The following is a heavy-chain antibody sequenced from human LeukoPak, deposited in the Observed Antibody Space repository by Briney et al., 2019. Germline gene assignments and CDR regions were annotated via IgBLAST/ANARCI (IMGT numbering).Heavy chain of an antibody. J-gene: IGHJ4*02. CDR1: GFTFSSYS. V-gene: IGHV3-21*01. CDR3: ARDRLDLYYDFWSGYYTDY. D-gene: IGHD3-3*01. Sequence: GRSLRLSCAASGFTFSSYSMNWVRQAPGKGLEWVSSISSSSSYIYYADSVKGRFTISRDNAKNSLYLQMNSLRAEDTAVYYCARDRLDLYYDFWSGYYTDYWGQGTLVTVSS. CDR2: ISSSSSYI.